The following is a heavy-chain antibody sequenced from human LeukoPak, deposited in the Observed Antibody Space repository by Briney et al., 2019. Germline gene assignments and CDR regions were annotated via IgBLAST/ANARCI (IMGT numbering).Heavy chain of an antibody. V-gene: IGHV3-7*03. CDR3: ARSSYSSSSSV. J-gene: IGHJ3*01. Sequence: GGSLRLSCAVSGFTFSGFWMSWSRQAPGKGPEWVASINSDGSEGYYADVVKGRFTISRDNAKNSLYLQINSLRAEDTAVYYCARSSYSSSSSVWGQGTMVTVSS. D-gene: IGHD6-6*01. CDR1: GFTFSGFW. CDR2: INSDGSEG.